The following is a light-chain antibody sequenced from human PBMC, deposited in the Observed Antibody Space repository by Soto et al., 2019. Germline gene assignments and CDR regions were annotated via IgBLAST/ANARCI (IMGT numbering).Light chain of an antibody. J-gene: IGKJ1*01. Sequence: DIQMTQFPSTLSASVGDRVIITCRASQSISSRLAWYQQSPGKAPKLLIYQASSLESGVPSRFSGSGSGTEFTLTISSLQPDDSAIYFCQKYSGAPAFGQGTKVEIK. CDR3: QKYSGAPA. V-gene: IGKV1-5*03. CDR1: QSISSR. CDR2: QAS.